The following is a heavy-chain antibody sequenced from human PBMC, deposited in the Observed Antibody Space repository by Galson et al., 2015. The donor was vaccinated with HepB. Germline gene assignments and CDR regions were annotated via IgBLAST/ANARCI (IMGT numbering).Heavy chain of an antibody. CDR2: INPNSGGT. J-gene: IGHJ6*03. V-gene: IGHV1-2*02. CDR3: ARQLVVVYYYYYMDV. CDR1: GYTFTGYY. Sequence: SVKVSCKASGYTFTGYYMHWVRQAPGQGLEWMGWINPNSGGTNNAQKFQGRVTMTRDTSISTAYMELSRLRSDDTAVYYCARQLVVVYYYYYMDVWGKGTTVTVSS. D-gene: IGHD6-6*01.